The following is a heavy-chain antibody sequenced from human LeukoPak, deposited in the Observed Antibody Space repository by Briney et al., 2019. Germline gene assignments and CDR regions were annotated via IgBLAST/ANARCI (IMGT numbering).Heavy chain of an antibody. J-gene: IGHJ4*02. CDR3: AREGMTTVTLDY. CDR1: GFTFSSYA. V-gene: IGHV3-30-3*01. Sequence: PGGSLRLSCAASGFTFSSYAMHWVRQAPGKGLEWVAVISYDGSNKYYADSVKGRFTISRDNSKNTLYLQMNSLRAEDTAVYYCAREGMTTVTLDYWGQGTLVTVSS. CDR2: ISYDGSNK. D-gene: IGHD4-17*01.